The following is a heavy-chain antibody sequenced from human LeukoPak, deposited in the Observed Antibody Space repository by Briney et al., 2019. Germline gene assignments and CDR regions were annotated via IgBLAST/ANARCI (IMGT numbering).Heavy chain of an antibody. CDR1: GYSISSGYY. Sequence: SETLSLTCTVSGYSISSGYYWGWIRQPPGKGLEWIGSIYHSGSTYYNPSLKSRVTISVDTSKNQFSLKLSSVTAADTAVYYCARGTGSPDYWGQGTLVTVSS. J-gene: IGHJ4*02. CDR2: IYHSGST. V-gene: IGHV4-38-2*02. CDR3: ARGTGSPDY.